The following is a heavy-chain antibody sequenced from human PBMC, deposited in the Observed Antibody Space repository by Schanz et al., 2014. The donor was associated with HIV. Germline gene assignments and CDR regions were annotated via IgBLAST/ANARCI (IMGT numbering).Heavy chain of an antibody. J-gene: IGHJ4*02. Sequence: QVQLVESGGGVVQPGRSLRLSCAVSGFTFSNYAIHWVRQAPGKGLEWVAVISYDGNNKYYADSVKGRFTISRDNSKNTLYLQMNSLRAEDTAVYYCAKASESIFGVEGLDFWGQGTLVIVSS. CDR3: AKASESIFGVEGLDF. D-gene: IGHD3-3*01. V-gene: IGHV3-30-3*01. CDR2: ISYDGNNK. CDR1: GFTFSNYA.